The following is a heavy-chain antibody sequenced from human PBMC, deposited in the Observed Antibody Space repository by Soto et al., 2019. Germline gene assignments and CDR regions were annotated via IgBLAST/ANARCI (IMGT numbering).Heavy chain of an antibody. CDR2: IYHSGST. Sequence: QLQLQESGSGLVKPSQTLSLTCAVSGGSISSGGYSWSWIRQPPGKGLEWIGYIYHSGSTYYNPSLKSRVTISGDRSKHQSSLKLSSVTAADTAVYYWASYGDYDHFDSWGQGTLVTVSS. V-gene: IGHV4-30-2*01. CDR1: GGSISSGGYS. CDR3: ASYGDYDHFDS. J-gene: IGHJ4*02. D-gene: IGHD4-17*01.